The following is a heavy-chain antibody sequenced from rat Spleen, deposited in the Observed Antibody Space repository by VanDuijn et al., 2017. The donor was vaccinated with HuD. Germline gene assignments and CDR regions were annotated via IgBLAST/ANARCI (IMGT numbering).Heavy chain of an antibody. Sequence: EVQLVESGGGLVQPGRSLKLSCAASGFTFRNYYMAWVRQFPKKGLEWVAIIIYDGSGTFYRDSVKGRFTISRDNANSTLYLQLDSLRSEDTATYYCTTDTFYDGTYYPGGFDYWGQGVMVTVSS. V-gene: IGHV5-20*01. D-gene: IGHD1-12*02. CDR1: GFTFRNYY. CDR3: TTDTFYDGTYYPGGFDY. CDR2: IIYDGSGT. J-gene: IGHJ2*01.